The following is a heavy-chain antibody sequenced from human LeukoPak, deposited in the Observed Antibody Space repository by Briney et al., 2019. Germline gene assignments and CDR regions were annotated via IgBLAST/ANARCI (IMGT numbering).Heavy chain of an antibody. D-gene: IGHD5-18*01. CDR2: ITWNSGSI. CDR3: AKDKGRGYSYLDY. J-gene: IGHJ4*02. V-gene: IGHV3-9*01. Sequence: PGRSLRLSCAASGFTFDDYAIHWVRQAPRKGLEWVSGITWNSGSIVYADSVKGRFTISRDNAKKSLYLQMNSLRAEDTALYYCAKDKGRGYSYLDYCGQGTLVTVSS. CDR1: GFTFDDYA.